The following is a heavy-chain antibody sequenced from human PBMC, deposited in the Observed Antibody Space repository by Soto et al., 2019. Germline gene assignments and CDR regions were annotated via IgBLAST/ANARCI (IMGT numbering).Heavy chain of an antibody. D-gene: IGHD3-10*01. CDR2: ISYNGGGT. Sequence: GGSLRLSCAASGFTFSKYAMTWARQAPWKGLEWVSAISYNGGGTYYVDSVKGRFTVSRDNSKNTLYLQMHSLRAEDTAVYYCARDPPYGSGTSQNYGMDVWGQGTTVTISS. CDR3: ARDPPYGSGTSQNYGMDV. V-gene: IGHV3-23*01. CDR1: GFTFSKYA. J-gene: IGHJ6*02.